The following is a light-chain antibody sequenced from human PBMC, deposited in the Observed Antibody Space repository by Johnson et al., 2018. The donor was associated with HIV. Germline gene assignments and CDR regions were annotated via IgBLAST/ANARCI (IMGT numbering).Light chain of an antibody. V-gene: IGLV1-51*02. Sequence: QSVLTQPPSVSAAPGQKVTISCSGSSSDMGNYAVSWYQQLPGTAPKLLIYENNKRPSGIPDRFSGPTSGTSATLGITGLQTGDEADYYCETWDSSLSGVFGTGTKVTVL. CDR1: SSDMGNYA. J-gene: IGLJ1*01. CDR2: ENN. CDR3: ETWDSSLSGV.